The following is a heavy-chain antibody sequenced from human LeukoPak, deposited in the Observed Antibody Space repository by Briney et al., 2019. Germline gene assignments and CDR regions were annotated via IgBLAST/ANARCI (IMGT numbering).Heavy chain of an antibody. J-gene: IGHJ6*03. V-gene: IGHV1-8*01. CDR3: ARTYYYDSSGYYYEGYYYYYYMDV. Sequence: GASVKVSCKASGYTFTSYDINWVRQATGQGLEWMGWMNPNSGNTGYAQKFQGRVTMTRNTSISTAYMELSSLRSEDTAVYYCARTYYYDSSGYYYEGYYYYYYMDVWGKGTTVTISS. CDR2: MNPNSGNT. D-gene: IGHD3-22*01. CDR1: GYTFTSYD.